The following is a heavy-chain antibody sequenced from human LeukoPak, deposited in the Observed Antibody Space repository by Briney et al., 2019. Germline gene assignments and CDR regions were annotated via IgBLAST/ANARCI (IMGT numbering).Heavy chain of an antibody. CDR2: ISGSGGST. Sequence: GGSLRLSCAASGFTFSSYAMSWVRQAPGMGLEWVSAISGSGGSTYYADSVKGRFTISRDNSKNTLYLQMNSLRAEDTAVYYCAKDRRLIPGYFDYWGQGTLVTVSS. D-gene: IGHD4-17*01. V-gene: IGHV3-23*01. CDR1: GFTFSSYA. CDR3: AKDRRLIPGYFDY. J-gene: IGHJ4*02.